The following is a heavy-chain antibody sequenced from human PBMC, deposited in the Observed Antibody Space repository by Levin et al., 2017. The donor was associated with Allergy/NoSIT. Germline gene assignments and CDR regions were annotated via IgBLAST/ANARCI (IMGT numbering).Heavy chain of an antibody. J-gene: IGHJ4*02. Sequence: KAGGSLRLSCAASGFTFTTYSMNWVRQAPGKGLEWVSSISSSSDYIYYADSVKGRFTISRDNAKNSLCLQMNSLRAEDTAVYYCAKALKGGYKAGFDYWGQGTLVTVSS. CDR1: GFTFTTYS. CDR3: AKALKGGYKAGFDY. V-gene: IGHV3-21*01. CDR2: ISSSSDYI. D-gene: IGHD5-24*01.